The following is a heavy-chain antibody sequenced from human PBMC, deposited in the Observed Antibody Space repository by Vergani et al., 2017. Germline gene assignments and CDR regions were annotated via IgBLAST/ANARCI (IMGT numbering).Heavy chain of an antibody. D-gene: IGHD4-11*01. CDR3: ARGRETTPGYFYMDV. Sequence: QVQLVESGGGVVQPGRSLRLSCAASGFTFNQYGMHWVRQAPGKGLEWVAVIWYDGSNKYYADSVKGRFTISRDNSKNTLYLQMNSLRAEDTAVYCCARGRETTPGYFYMDVWGKGTTVTVPS. CDR1: GFTFNQYG. J-gene: IGHJ6*03. V-gene: IGHV3-33*01. CDR2: IWYDGSNK.